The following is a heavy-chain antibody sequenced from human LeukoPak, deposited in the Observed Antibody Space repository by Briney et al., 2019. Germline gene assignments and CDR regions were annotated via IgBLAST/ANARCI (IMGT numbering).Heavy chain of an antibody. D-gene: IGHD3-10*01. CDR1: GGSISRYF. V-gene: IGHV4-4*07. CDR3: ARSGAFDI. Sequence: PSETLSLTCTVSGGSISRYFWNWIRQPAGKALEWIGRINSSGSINYNPSLKSRVTMSVDTSKNQLSLRLSSVTAADTAVYYCARSGAFDIWGQGTMVTVPS. J-gene: IGHJ3*02. CDR2: INSSGSI.